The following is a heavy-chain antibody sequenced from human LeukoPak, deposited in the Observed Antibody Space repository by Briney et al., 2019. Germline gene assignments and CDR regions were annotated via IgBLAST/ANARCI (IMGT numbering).Heavy chain of an antibody. CDR2: ISGSGGST. D-gene: IGHD3-9*01. J-gene: IGHJ4*02. CDR3: AKVPRDDILTGYA. V-gene: IGHV3-23*01. Sequence: GGSLRLSCAASGFTFSSYAMSWVRQAPGKGLEWVSAISGSGGSTYYADSVKGRFTISGDNSKNTLYLQMNSLRAEDTAVYYCAKVPRDDILTGYAWGQGTLVTVSS. CDR1: GFTFSSYA.